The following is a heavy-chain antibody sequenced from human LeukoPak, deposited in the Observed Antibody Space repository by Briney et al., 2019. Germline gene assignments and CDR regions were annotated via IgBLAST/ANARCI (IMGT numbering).Heavy chain of an antibody. J-gene: IGHJ4*02. CDR2: IYHSGST. V-gene: IGHV4-38-2*02. CDR3: ARDRDYGDYYALGIVDY. CDR1: GYSISSGYY. Sequence: ASETLSLTCTVSGYSISSGYYWGWIRQPPGKGLEWIGSIYHSGSTYYNPSLKSRVTISVDTSKNQFSLKLSSVTAADTAVYYCARDRDYGDYYALGIVDYWGQGTLVTVSS. D-gene: IGHD4-17*01.